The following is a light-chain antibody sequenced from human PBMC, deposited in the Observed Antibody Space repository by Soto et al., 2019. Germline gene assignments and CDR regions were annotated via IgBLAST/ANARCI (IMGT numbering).Light chain of an antibody. Sequence: EIVLTQSPATLSLSPGERATLSCRASQSVSSYLAWCQQKPGQAPRLLIYDASNRATGIPARFSGSGSGTDFTLTINSLEPEDFAVYFCQQRSNWSQFTFGPGTKVDIK. J-gene: IGKJ3*01. CDR3: QQRSNWSQFT. CDR1: QSVSSY. CDR2: DAS. V-gene: IGKV3-11*01.